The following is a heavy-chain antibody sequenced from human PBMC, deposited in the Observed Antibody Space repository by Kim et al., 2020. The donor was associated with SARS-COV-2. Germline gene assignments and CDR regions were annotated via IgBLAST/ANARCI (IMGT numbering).Heavy chain of an antibody. CDR2: INTNTGNP. V-gene: IGHV7-4-1*02. CDR1: GYTFTSYA. D-gene: IGHD3-22*01. Sequence: ASVKVSCKASGYTFTSYAMNWVRQAPGQGLEWMGWINTNTGNPTYAQGFTGRFVFSLDTSVSTAYLQISSLKAEDTAVYYCARDDYDSSGYYYPIYYYGMDVWGQGTTVTVSS. J-gene: IGHJ6*02. CDR3: ARDDYDSSGYYYPIYYYGMDV.